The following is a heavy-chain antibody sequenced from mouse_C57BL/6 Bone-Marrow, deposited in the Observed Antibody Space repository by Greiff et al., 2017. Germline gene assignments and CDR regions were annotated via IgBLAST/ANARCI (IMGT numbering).Heavy chain of an antibody. J-gene: IGHJ3*01. V-gene: IGHV1-69*01. CDR1: GYTFTSYW. CDR3: SRGRGYYSNYRFAD. CDR2: IDPSDSYT. D-gene: IGHD2-5*01. Sequence: QVQLPQPGAELVMPGASVKLSCKASGYTFTSYWMHWVKQRPGQGLEWIGEIDPSDSYTNYNQKFKGKSTLTVDKSSSTAYMQLSSLTSEDSAVYYCSRGRGYYSNYRFADWGQGTLVTVSA.